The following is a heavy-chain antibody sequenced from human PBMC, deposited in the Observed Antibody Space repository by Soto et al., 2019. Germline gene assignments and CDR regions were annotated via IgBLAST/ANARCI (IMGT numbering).Heavy chain of an antibody. CDR3: ARTVVFEP. Sequence: GGSLRLSCAASGFSFGNYAMSWVRQAPGKGLEWVSSISGSGNNIYYADSVKGRFTISRDNSKSTLYLQMNSLRAEDTAVYYCARTVVFEPWGQGTLVTVSS. CDR1: GFSFGNYA. J-gene: IGHJ5*02. V-gene: IGHV3-23*01. CDR2: ISGSGNNI. D-gene: IGHD1-1*01.